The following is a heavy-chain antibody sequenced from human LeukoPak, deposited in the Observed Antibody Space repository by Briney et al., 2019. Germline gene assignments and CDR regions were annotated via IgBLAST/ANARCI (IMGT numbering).Heavy chain of an antibody. CDR1: GGPFSDYY. CDR2: INHSGST. CDR3: ASRYTSAWYYFYYYMDV. D-gene: IGHD6-25*01. Sequence: PSETLSLTCAVYGGPFSDYYWSWIRQPPGKGLEWIGEINHSGSTNYNPSLKSRVTISVDTSKNQFSLKLSSVTAADTAVYYCASRYTSAWYYFYYYMDVWGKGTTVTVSS. J-gene: IGHJ6*03. V-gene: IGHV4-34*01.